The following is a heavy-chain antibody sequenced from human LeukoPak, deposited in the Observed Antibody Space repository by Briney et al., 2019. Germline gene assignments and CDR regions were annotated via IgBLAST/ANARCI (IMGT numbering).Heavy chain of an antibody. CDR3: ARLRITMVRGVIITRNYYYYYYMDV. D-gene: IGHD3-10*01. V-gene: IGHV4-34*01. CDR1: GGSFSGYY. Sequence: SETLSLTCAAYGGSFSGYYWSWIRQPPGKGVEWIGEINHSGSTNYNPSLKSRVTISVDTSKNQFSLKLSSVTAADTAVYYCARLRITMVRGVIITRNYYYYYYMDVWGKGTTVTISS. J-gene: IGHJ6*03. CDR2: INHSGST.